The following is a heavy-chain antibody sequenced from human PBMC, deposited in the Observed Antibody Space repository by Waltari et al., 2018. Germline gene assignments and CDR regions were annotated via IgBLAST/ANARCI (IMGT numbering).Heavy chain of an antibody. V-gene: IGHV1-18*04. Sequence: QVQLLQSGAEVTEPGASVKVSCRASGYSFTMVGISWVRLAPGQGLEWVGWVSPLNGKTNYAQNVQDRVTMTTDTSTSTAYMELRSLRFDDTAVYFCATDNLNAFHNWGQGTLVTVSS. CDR1: GYSFTMVG. CDR2: VSPLNGKT. CDR3: ATDNLNAFHN. D-gene: IGHD1-20*01. J-gene: IGHJ4*02.